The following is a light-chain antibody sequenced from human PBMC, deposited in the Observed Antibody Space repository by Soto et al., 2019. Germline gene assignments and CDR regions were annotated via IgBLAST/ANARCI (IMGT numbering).Light chain of an antibody. CDR1: QSISTY. J-gene: IGKJ1*01. Sequence: DIQMTQSPSSLSASVGDRVTITCRASQSISTYLHWYQQKPGTAPKLLIYATSNLQSGVPSRFSGSGSGTDFTLTMNSLQPEDLATYYGQQAYSTPWTFGQATKVEIK. V-gene: IGKV1-39*01. CDR2: ATS. CDR3: QQAYSTPWT.